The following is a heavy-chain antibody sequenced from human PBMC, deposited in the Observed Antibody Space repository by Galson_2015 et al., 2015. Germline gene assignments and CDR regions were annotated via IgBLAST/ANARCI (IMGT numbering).Heavy chain of an antibody. V-gene: IGHV3-21*01. Sequence: SLRLSCAASGFTFSSYSMNWVRQAPGKGLEWVSSISSSSGYIYYADSVKGRFTISRDNAKNSLYLQMNSLRAEDTAVYYCARGPDDYYYYGMDVWGKATTVTVSS. CDR1: GFTFSSYS. D-gene: IGHD1-14*01. J-gene: IGHJ6*04. CDR2: ISSSSGYI. CDR3: ARGPDDYYYYGMDV.